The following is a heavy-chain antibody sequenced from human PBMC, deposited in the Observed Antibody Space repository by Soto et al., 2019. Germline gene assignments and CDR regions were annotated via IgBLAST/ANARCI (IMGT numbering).Heavy chain of an antibody. V-gene: IGHV3-11*06. J-gene: IGHJ6*02. Sequence: GSLRLSCAASGFTFSDYYMSWIRQAPGKGLEWVSYISSSSSYTNYADSVKGRFTISRDNSKNTLYLQMNSLRAEDTAVYYCARGGYYYDSRASQMDVWGQGTTVTVSS. CDR1: GFTFSDYY. D-gene: IGHD3-22*01. CDR3: ARGGYYYDSRASQMDV. CDR2: ISSSSSYT.